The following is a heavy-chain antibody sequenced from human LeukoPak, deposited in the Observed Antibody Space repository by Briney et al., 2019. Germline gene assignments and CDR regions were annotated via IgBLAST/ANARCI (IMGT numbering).Heavy chain of an antibody. Sequence: PGGSLRLSCVASGFTFSSYAMSWVRQAPGKGLEWVSGISGSGGTTYYADSVKGRFTISRDNSKNTLYLQMNSLRAEDTAVYYCAKSRSWYYSDYWGQGTLVTVSS. J-gene: IGHJ4*02. D-gene: IGHD2-15*01. CDR1: GFTFSSYA. CDR3: AKSRSWYYSDY. V-gene: IGHV3-23*01. CDR2: ISGSGGTT.